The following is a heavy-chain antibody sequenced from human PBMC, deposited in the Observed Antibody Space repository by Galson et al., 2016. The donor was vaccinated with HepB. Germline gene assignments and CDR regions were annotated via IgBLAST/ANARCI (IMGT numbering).Heavy chain of an antibody. D-gene: IGHD2-15*01. V-gene: IGHV3-30*18. CDR1: GFTFSSYG. CDR3: AKDVVVAASYHYYYYDMDV. Sequence: SLRLSCAASGFTFSSYGIHWVRQAPGKGLEWVAAISFDGSNPSYGDFVKGRFTISRDNSKNTLFLQMNSLRAEDTAVYYCAKDVVVAASYHYYYYDMDVWGQGTTVTVSS. CDR2: ISFDGSNP. J-gene: IGHJ6*02.